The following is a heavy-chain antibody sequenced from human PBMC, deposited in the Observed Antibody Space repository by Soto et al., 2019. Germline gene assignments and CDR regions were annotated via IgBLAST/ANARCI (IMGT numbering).Heavy chain of an antibody. CDR1: GFTFTSSA. CDR3: AADSYSSSSLYYYGMDV. CDR2: IVVGSGNT. J-gene: IGHJ6*02. V-gene: IGHV1-58*01. D-gene: IGHD6-6*01. Sequence: QMQLVQSGPEVKKPGTSVKVSCKASGFTFTSSAVQWVRQARGQRLEWIGWIVVGSGNTNYAQKFQERVTITRDMSTSTAYMELSSLRSEDTAVYYCAADSYSSSSLYYYGMDVWGQGTTVTVSS.